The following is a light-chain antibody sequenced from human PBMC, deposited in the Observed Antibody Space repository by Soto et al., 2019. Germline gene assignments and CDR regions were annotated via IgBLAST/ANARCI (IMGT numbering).Light chain of an antibody. CDR1: QSVSSN. Sequence: EIVMTQSPATLSVSPGERVTLSCRASQSVSSNLAWYQQKSRQAPRLLIYGASTRATGIPGRFSDSGSGTEFTLTISRLQSEDFAIYYCQQYNKWPPLTFGQGTRLE. CDR2: GAS. J-gene: IGKJ5*01. CDR3: QQYNKWPPLT. V-gene: IGKV3-15*01.